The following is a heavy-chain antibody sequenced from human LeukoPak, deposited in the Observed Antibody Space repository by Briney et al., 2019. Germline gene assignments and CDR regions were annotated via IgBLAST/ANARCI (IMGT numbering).Heavy chain of an antibody. D-gene: IGHD3-22*01. J-gene: IGHJ3*02. Sequence: GSVKVSCKASGYTFTGYYMHWGRRAPGQGLEGLGWISAYNGNTNYAQKLQGRVTMTTDTSTSTAYMELRSLRSDDTAVYYCARRKDYYDSSGYCDIWGQGTMVTVSS. CDR3: ARRKDYYDSSGYCDI. CDR1: GYTFTGYY. CDR2: ISAYNGNT. V-gene: IGHV1-18*04.